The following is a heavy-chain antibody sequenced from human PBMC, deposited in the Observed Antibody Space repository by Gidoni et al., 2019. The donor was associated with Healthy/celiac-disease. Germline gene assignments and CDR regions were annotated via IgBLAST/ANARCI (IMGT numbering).Heavy chain of an antibody. CDR3: ARHGRDSSSWDYYYYMDV. V-gene: IGHV4-39*01. D-gene: IGHD6-13*01. CDR2: IYYSGST. Sequence: QLQLQESGPGLVKPSETLSLTCTVSGGSISSSSYYWGWIRQPPGKGLEWIGSIYYSGSTYYNPSLKSRVTISVDTSKNQFSLKLSSVTAADTAVYYCARHGRDSSSWDYYYYMDVWGKGTTVTVSS. CDR1: GGSISSSSYY. J-gene: IGHJ6*03.